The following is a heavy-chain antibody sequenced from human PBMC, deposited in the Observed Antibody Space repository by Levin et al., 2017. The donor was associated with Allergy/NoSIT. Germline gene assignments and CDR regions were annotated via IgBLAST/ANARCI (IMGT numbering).Heavy chain of an antibody. V-gene: IGHV4-59*01. CDR1: GGSISSYH. D-gene: IGHD3-16*01. Sequence: SETLSLTCTVSGGSISSYHWSWIRQPPGKGLEWIGFIYDSGSTNYNPSLESRVTISVDTSKKQFSLKLSSVTAADTAVYYCTRDGPGLLGAHDGFDGWGQGTMVTVSS. CDR2: IYDSGST. CDR3: TRDGPGLLGAHDGFDG. J-gene: IGHJ3*01.